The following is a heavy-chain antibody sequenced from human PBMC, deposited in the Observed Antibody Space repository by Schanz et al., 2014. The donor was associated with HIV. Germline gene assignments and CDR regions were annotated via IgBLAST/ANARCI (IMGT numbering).Heavy chain of an antibody. CDR3: ARGAFSGSYLDR. Sequence: QLQLQESGPGLVTPSETLSLTCTVSGGSISSSSHYWGWIRQRPGKGLEWIGHIYYSGSTYYKPSLKSRVTISIDTSRNQFSLKLSSVTVADTAMYYCARGAFSGSYLDRWGQGTPVTVSS. CDR1: GGSISSSSHY. J-gene: IGHJ4*02. V-gene: IGHV4-39*07. D-gene: IGHD1-26*01. CDR2: IYYSGST.